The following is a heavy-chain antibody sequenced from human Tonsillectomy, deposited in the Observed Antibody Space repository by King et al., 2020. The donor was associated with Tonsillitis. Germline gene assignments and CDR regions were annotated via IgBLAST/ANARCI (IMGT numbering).Heavy chain of an antibody. V-gene: IGHV3-21*06. CDR2: INVNNKDI. Sequence: VQLVESGGGLVKPGGSLRVSCAASGFSFSGYSMTWVRQAPGKGLEWVSSINVNNKDIFYADSVRGRFTISRDNAKNSLNLQLNSLRVEDTAVYYCASGPLLRYFHRGYHYVDLGGQGTLVTVPS. J-gene: IGHJ5*02. D-gene: IGHD3-9*01. CDR3: ASGPLLRYFHRGYHYVDL. CDR1: GFSFSGYS.